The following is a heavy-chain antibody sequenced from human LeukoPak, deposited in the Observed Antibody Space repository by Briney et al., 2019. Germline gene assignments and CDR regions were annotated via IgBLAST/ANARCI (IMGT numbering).Heavy chain of an antibody. D-gene: IGHD5-18*01. J-gene: IGHJ4*02. CDR3: ASPQRGHSYGYAGPFDY. CDR1: DGSISSGTY. V-gene: IGHV4-39*01. CDR2: IYYSGNT. Sequence: SETLSLTCTVSDGSISSGTYWGWIRQPPGKGLEWIGSIYYSGNTYYNPSLKSRVTISVDTSKNQFSLKLSSVTAADTAVYYCASPQRGHSYGYAGPFDYWGQGTLVTVSS.